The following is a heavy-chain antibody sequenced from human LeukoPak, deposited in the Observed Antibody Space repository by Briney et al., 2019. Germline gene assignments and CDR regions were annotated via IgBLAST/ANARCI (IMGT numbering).Heavy chain of an antibody. J-gene: IGHJ6*02. CDR3: AREVRRHRYCSSTSCKPYGMDV. CDR1: GYTFTSYG. D-gene: IGHD2-2*01. CDR2: ISAYNGNT. Sequence: ASVKVSCKASGYTFTSYGISWVRQAPGDGLEWMGWISAYNGNTNYAQKLQGRVTMTTDTSTSTAYMELRSLRSDDTAVYYCAREVRRHRYCSSTSCKPYGMDVWGQGTTVTVSS. V-gene: IGHV1-18*01.